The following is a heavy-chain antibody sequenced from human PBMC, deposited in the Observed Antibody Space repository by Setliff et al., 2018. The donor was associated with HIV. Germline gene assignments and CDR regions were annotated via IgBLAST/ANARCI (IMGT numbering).Heavy chain of an antibody. J-gene: IGHJ6*03. CDR2: ISSSRSCI. CDR1: GFTFSAYS. CDR3: TIDRRVTMVRGTDYYYYYMDV. V-gene: IGHV3-21*03. Sequence: GGSLRLSCAASGFTFSAYSMNWVRQAPGMGLEWVPSISSSRSCIFYGDLVKGRFTISRDDSKNTLYLQMNSLKTEDTAIYYCTIDRRVTMVRGTDYYYYYMDVWGKGTTVTVSS. D-gene: IGHD3-10*01.